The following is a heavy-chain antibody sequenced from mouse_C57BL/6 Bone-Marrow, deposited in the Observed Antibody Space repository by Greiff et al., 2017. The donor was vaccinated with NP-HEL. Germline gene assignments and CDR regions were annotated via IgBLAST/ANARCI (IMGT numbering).Heavy chain of an antibody. J-gene: IGHJ2*01. CDR3: ARGDLYYFDY. D-gene: IGHD3-3*01. CDR2: ISNLAYSI. V-gene: IGHV5-15*04. CDR1: GFTFSDYG. Sequence: EVMLVESGGGLVQPGGSLKLSCAASGFTFSDYGMAWVRQAPRKGPEWVAFISNLAYSIYYADTVTGRFTISRENAKNTLYLEMSSLRSEDTAMYYCARGDLYYFDYWGQGTTLTVSS.